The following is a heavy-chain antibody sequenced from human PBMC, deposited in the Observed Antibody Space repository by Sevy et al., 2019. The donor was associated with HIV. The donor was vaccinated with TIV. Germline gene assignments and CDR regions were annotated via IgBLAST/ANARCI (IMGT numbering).Heavy chain of an antibody. CDR2: ISSSSSTI. D-gene: IGHD3-16*01. CDR3: ARRDVWGRHDYNDY. J-gene: IGHJ4*02. CDR1: GFRFSSSD. V-gene: IGHV3-48*01. Sequence: GGSLRLSCAASGFRFSSSDMDWVRQAPGEGLEWISYISSSSSTIYYADTVKGRFTISRDNARNSLYLQMNNLRVEDTAVYYCARRDVWGRHDYNDYWGQGTLVTVSS.